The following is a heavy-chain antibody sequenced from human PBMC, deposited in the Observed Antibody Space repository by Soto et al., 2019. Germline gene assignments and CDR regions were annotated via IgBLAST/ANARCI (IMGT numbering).Heavy chain of an antibody. CDR3: ARGPGGYCSSTSCYRPYYYYYYMDV. CDR1: GGSFSGYY. Sequence: SETLSLTCAVYGGSFSGYYWSWIRQPPGKGLEWIGEINHSGSTNYNPSLKSRGTISVDTSKNQFSLKLSSVTAAETAVYYCARGPGGYCSSTSCYRPYYYYYYMDVWGKGTTVTVSS. J-gene: IGHJ6*03. V-gene: IGHV4-34*01. CDR2: INHSGST. D-gene: IGHD2-2*01.